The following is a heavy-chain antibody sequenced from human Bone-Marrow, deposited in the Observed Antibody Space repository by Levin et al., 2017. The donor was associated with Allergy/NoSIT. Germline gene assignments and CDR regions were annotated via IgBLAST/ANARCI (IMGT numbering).Heavy chain of an antibody. CDR1: GYGFTNYW. V-gene: IGHV5-51*01. Sequence: KHGESLKISCMGSGYGFTNYWIGWVRQMPGKGLEWMAIIFPGDSDARYSPSFQGHVTISADKSFNTAYLEWSSLKASDTAIYYCARLACQKNQRLPCLEPTARSFDLWGQGTKVTVSS. J-gene: IGHJ3*01. CDR2: IFPGDSDA. CDR3: ARLACQKNQRLPCLEPTARSFDL. D-gene: IGHD1-1*01.